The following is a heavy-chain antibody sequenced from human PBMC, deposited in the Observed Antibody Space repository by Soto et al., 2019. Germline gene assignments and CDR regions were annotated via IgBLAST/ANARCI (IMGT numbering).Heavy chain of an antibody. CDR2: ISWNSGSI. CDR3: ANYMGYDLSPLGYFDY. V-gene: IGHV3-9*01. D-gene: IGHD5-12*01. J-gene: IGHJ4*02. CDR1: GFTFDDYA. Sequence: EVQLVESGGGLVQPGRSLRLSCAASGFTFDDYAMHWVRQAPGKGLEWVSGISWNSGSIGYADSVKGRFTISRDNAKNSLYLQMNSLRSEDTALYYCANYMGYDLSPLGYFDYWGQGALVTVSS.